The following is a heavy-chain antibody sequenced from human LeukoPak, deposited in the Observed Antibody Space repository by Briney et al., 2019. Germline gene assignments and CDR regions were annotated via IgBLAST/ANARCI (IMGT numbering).Heavy chain of an antibody. CDR3: ARRYSGSDF. V-gene: IGHV4-39*01. Sequence: PSETLSLTCSVSGASISSSSYYWDWMRQPPGKGLEWIGSIYYSGSTYYNPPLKSRVTISVDTSKNQFSLKLSSVTAADAAVYFCARRYSGSDFWGQGTLVTVSS. CDR2: IYYSGST. J-gene: IGHJ4*02. CDR1: GASISSSSYY. D-gene: IGHD5-12*01.